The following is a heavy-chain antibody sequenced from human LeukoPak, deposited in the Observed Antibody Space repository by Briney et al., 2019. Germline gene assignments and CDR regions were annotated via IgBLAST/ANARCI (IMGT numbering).Heavy chain of an antibody. CDR3: ARESLTWLQSRTSWFDP. J-gene: IGHJ5*02. Sequence: PSETLSLTCTVSGGSISSYYWSWIRQPPGKGLEWIGYIYYSGSTNYNPYLKSRVTISVDTSKNQFSLKLSSVTAADTAVYYCARESLTWLQSRTSWFDPWGQGTLVTVSS. D-gene: IGHD5-24*01. CDR2: IYYSGST. CDR1: GGSISSYY. V-gene: IGHV4-59*12.